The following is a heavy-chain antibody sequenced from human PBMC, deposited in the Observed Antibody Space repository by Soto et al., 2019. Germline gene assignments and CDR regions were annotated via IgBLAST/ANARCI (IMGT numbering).Heavy chain of an antibody. CDR2: ISGSGGST. CDR1: GFTFSSDA. D-gene: IGHD5-18*01. J-gene: IGHJ6*02. V-gene: IGHV3-23*01. Sequence: EVQLLESGGGLVQPGGSLRLSCAASGFTFSSDAMSWVRQAPGKGLEWVSAISGSGGSTYYADSVKGRFTIYRDNSKNSLYLQMNSLRAEDTAVYYCAKGDTAMVYAGTYYYYGMDVWGQGTTVTVSS. CDR3: AKGDTAMVYAGTYYYYGMDV.